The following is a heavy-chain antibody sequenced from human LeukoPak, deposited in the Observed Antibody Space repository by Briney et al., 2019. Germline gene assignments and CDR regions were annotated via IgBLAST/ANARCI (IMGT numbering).Heavy chain of an antibody. CDR2: INYSGST. Sequence: SETLSLTCTVSGGSLSSYNWSWIRQPPGKGLEWIGYINYSGSTNYNPSLKSRVTMSVDTSKNQFSLKLSSVTAADTAVYYCGRLYNYYMDVWGKGTTVTVSS. CDR3: GRLYNYYMDV. CDR1: GGSLSSYN. V-gene: IGHV4-59*12. J-gene: IGHJ6*03. D-gene: IGHD3-10*01.